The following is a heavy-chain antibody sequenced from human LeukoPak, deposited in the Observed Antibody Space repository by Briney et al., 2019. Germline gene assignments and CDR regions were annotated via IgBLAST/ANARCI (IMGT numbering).Heavy chain of an antibody. Sequence: QPGGSLRLSCSASGFTFSSYAMHWVRQAPGKGLEYVSVISSNGGSTYYADSVKGRFTISRDNSKNTLYLQMSSLRAEDTAVYYCVKDGIQGWLDPWGQGTLVTVSS. V-gene: IGHV3-64D*06. CDR2: ISSNGGST. CDR1: GFTFSSYA. CDR3: VKDGIQGWLDP. D-gene: IGHD1-14*01. J-gene: IGHJ5*02.